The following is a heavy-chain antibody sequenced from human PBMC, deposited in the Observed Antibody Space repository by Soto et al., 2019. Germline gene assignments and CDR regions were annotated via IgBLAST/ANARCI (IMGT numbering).Heavy chain of an antibody. CDR2: ISYDGSNK. CDR1: GFTFSSYG. J-gene: IGHJ4*02. CDR3: AKDRGAYCGGDCYSESLGY. V-gene: IGHV3-30*18. Sequence: GGSLRLSCAASGFTFSSYGMHWVRQAPGKGLEWVAVISYDGSNKYYADSVKGRFTISRDNSKNTLYLQMNSLRAEDTAVYYCAKDRGAYCGGDCYSESLGYWGQGTLVTVSS. D-gene: IGHD2-21*02.